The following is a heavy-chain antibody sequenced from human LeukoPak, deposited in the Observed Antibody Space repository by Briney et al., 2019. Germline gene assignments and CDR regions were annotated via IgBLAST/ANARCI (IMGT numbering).Heavy chain of an antibody. CDR3: ARDHNYAFDN. CDR2: IGISSGNT. CDR1: GFIFSDYS. D-gene: IGHD1-1*01. J-gene: IGHJ4*02. V-gene: IGHV3-48*04. Sequence: GGSLRLSCVASGFIFSDYSMNWVRQAPGKGLEWISYIGISSGNTKYADSVKGRFTISGDNVKNSLYLQMNSLRVEDTAVYYCARDHNYAFDNWGQGTLVTVSS.